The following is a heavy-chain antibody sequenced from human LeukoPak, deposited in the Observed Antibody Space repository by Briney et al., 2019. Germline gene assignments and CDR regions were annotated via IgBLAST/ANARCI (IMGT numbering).Heavy chain of an antibody. CDR2: ISAYNGNT. CDR3: ARLRQPKEAYYYDSSGYLDY. J-gene: IGHJ4*02. Sequence: ASVKVSCKASGYTFTSYGIIWVRQAPGQGLEWMGWISAYNGNTNYAQKLQGRVTMTTDTSTSTAYMELRSLRSDDTAVYYCARLRQPKEAYYYDSSGYLDYWGQGTLVTVSS. D-gene: IGHD3-22*01. V-gene: IGHV1-18*01. CDR1: GYTFTSYG.